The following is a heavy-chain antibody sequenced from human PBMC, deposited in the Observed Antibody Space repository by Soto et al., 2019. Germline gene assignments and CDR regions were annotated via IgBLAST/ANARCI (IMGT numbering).Heavy chain of an antibody. J-gene: IGHJ4*02. Sequence: SETLSLICTVSGDSFSSGDYYWSWIRQPPGKGLEWIGYFYYNGSPNYNPSLKSRVTISGDTSANQFSLKLSSVTAADTAVYYCARRRVDRWGDKFDYWGQGNMVTVSS. CDR2: FYYNGSP. D-gene: IGHD2-21*02. V-gene: IGHV4-61*08. CDR3: ARRRVDRWGDKFDY. CDR1: GDSFSSGDYY.